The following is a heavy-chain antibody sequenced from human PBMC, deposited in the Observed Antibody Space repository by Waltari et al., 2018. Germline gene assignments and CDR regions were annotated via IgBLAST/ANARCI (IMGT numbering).Heavy chain of an antibody. D-gene: IGHD6-13*01. Sequence: QVHLVESGGGVVKPGRSLRLSCAASGFSFSSCGMHGARRAPGKGLEWVAIIWYDGSEKYYADSVKGRFTISRDNSKNTVDLQMNSLRAEDTAVYYCAVTTGGYDGMGVWGQGTTVTVSS. CDR2: IWYDGSEK. CDR3: AVTTGGYDGMGV. J-gene: IGHJ6*02. V-gene: IGHV3-33*01. CDR1: GFSFSSCG.